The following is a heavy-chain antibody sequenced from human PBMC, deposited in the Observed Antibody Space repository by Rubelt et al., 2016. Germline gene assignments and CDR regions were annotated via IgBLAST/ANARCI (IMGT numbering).Heavy chain of an antibody. CDR1: GYTFTSYG. CDR2: ISAYNGNT. D-gene: IGHD3-10*01. V-gene: IGHV1-18*01. CDR3: ARDPLPVRGVIMTPTH. J-gene: IGHJ4*02. Sequence: QVQLVQSGAEVKKPGASVKVSCKASGYTFTSYGISWVRQAPGHGLEWMGWISAYNGNTNYAQKLKGGGTMPTDASTGTAYMELRSLGSDDTAVYYCARDPLPVRGVIMTPTHWGQGTLVTVSS.